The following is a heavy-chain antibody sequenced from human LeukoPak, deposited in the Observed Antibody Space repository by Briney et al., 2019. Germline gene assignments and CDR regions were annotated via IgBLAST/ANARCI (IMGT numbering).Heavy chain of an antibody. V-gene: IGHV4-59*08. D-gene: IGHD2-2*01. CDR2: IYYNGRT. CDR3: ASQSGYQLPSTFDY. J-gene: IGHJ4*02. CDR1: GVSFSGYY. Sequence: SETLSLTCTVSGVSFSGYYWSWIRQSPGKGLEWIGYIYYNGRTNYSPSLGGRFTISVDTSKNQFSLIMYSVTAADTAVYYCASQSGYQLPSTFDYWGQGALVTVSS.